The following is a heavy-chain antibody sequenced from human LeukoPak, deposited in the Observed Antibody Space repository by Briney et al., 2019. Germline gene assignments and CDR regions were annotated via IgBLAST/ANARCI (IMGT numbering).Heavy chain of an antibody. CDR2: IYYIGST. D-gene: IGHD4-17*01. Sequence: SDTLSLPCTASGSSLTPYYLNWLRPPPAKGLEWIGSIYYIGSTYTNPPLNSPVTLSLDTSTNQLSLKLTSVITADTAIDYCARSRTVTTSLDYWGPGTLVTVSS. J-gene: IGHJ4*02. CDR3: ARSRTVTTSLDY. CDR1: GSSLTPYY. V-gene: IGHV4-59*07.